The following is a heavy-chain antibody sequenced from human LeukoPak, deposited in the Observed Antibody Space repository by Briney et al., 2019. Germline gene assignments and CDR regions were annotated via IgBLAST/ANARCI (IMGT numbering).Heavy chain of an antibody. J-gene: IGHJ4*02. Sequence: GGSLRLSCAASGFAFSSYGMRWVRQAPGRGLEWVAFIRYDGSNKYYADSVKGRFTISRDNSKNTLYLQMNSLRAEDTAVYYCAKGPDYGDESFDYWGQGTLVTVSS. CDR3: AKGPDYGDESFDY. D-gene: IGHD4-17*01. V-gene: IGHV3-30*02. CDR1: GFAFSSYG. CDR2: IRYDGSNK.